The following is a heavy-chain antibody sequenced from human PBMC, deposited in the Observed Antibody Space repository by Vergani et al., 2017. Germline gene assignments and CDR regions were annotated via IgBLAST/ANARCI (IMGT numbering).Heavy chain of an antibody. CDR1: GGTFSSYV. Sequence: QVQLVQSGAEVKKPGSSVKVSCKASGGTFSSYVISWVRKAPGQGLEWMGGTTPIFGTANYAQKFQGRVTITADESTSTAYMELGSLRSEDTAVYYCARDPYPRSLPSPAVGYWGQGTLVTVSS. D-gene: IGHD1-26*01. CDR3: ARDPYPRSLPSPAVGY. CDR2: TTPIFGTA. V-gene: IGHV1-69*01. J-gene: IGHJ4*02.